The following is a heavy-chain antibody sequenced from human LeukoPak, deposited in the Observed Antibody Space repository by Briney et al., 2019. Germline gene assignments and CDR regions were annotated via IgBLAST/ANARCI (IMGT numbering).Heavy chain of an antibody. Sequence: PGRSLRLSCAASGFTFDDYGMSWVRQVPGKGLEWVSTINYNGDRTYYVDSAKGRFTISRDNGEHSLSLQMNSLRAEDTALYYCAKSHSNWGGLDAFEIRGQGTMVTVSS. CDR1: GFTFDDYG. J-gene: IGHJ3*02. D-gene: IGHD3-16*01. CDR3: AKSHSNWGGLDAFEI. V-gene: IGHV3-20*04. CDR2: INYNGDRT.